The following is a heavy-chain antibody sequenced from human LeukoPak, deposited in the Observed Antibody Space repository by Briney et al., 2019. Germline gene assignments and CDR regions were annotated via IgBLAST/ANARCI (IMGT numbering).Heavy chain of an antibody. CDR2: IKQEGSEK. CDR1: GFTFSSYW. CDR3: ARDNAGFDY. Sequence: PGGTLRLSCAASGFTFSSYWMSWVRQAAGKGLEWVANIKQEGSEKYYEDSVKGRFTISRDNAKNSLYLQMKSLRAEDTAVYYCARDNAGFDYWGQGTLVTVSS. J-gene: IGHJ4*02. V-gene: IGHV3-7*01.